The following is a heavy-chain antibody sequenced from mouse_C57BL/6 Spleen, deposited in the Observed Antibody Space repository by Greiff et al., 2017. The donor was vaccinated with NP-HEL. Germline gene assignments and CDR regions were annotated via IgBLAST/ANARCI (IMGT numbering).Heavy chain of an antibody. CDR1: GYAFSRSW. J-gene: IGHJ1*03. D-gene: IGHD1-1*01. Sequence: QVQLQQSGPELVKPGASVKISCKASGYAFSRSWMNWVKQRPGKGLEWIGRIYPGDGDTNYNGKFKGKATLTADKSSSTAYMQLSSLTSEDSAVYFCARSPHYYGSSSWYFDVWGTGTTVTVSS. V-gene: IGHV1-82*01. CDR2: IYPGDGDT. CDR3: ARSPHYYGSSSWYFDV.